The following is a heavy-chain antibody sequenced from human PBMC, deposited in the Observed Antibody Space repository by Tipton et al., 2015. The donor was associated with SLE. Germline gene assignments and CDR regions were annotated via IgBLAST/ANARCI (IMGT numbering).Heavy chain of an antibody. V-gene: IGHV3-23*01. D-gene: IGHD3-10*01. CDR1: GFTFSSYA. CDR3: AKDPGAGSGFEY. J-gene: IGHJ4*02. CDR2: ISGSGGST. Sequence: SLRLSCAASGFTFSSYAMSWVRQAPGKGLEWVSAISGSGGSTYYADSVKGRFTISRDNSKNTLYLQMNSLRAEDTAVYYCAKDPGAGSGFEYWGQGTLVTVSS.